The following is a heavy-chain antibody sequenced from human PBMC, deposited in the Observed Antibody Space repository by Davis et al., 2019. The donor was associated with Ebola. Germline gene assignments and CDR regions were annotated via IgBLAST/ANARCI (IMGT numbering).Heavy chain of an antibody. CDR2: ISAYNGNT. Sequence: AASVKVSCKASGHTFTSYGISWVRQAPGQGLEWMGWISAYNGNTNYAQKLQGRVTMTTDTSTSTAYMELRSLRSDDTAVYYCARTITMIVVVSAFDIWGQGTMVTVSS. D-gene: IGHD3-22*01. CDR1: GHTFTSYG. CDR3: ARTITMIVVVSAFDI. V-gene: IGHV1-18*01. J-gene: IGHJ3*02.